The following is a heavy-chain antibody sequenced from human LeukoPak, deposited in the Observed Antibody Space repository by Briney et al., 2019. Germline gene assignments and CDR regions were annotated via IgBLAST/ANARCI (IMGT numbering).Heavy chain of an antibody. CDR1: GYTFTSYD. V-gene: IGHV1-2*02. CDR2: INPNSGGT. J-gene: IGHJ3*02. D-gene: IGHD3-22*01. Sequence: ASVKVSCKASGYTFTSYDINWVRQATGQGLEWMGWINPNSGGTNYAQKFQGRVTMTRDTSISTAYMELSRLRSDDTAVYYCARHRGHYYDSSGYYYDAFDIWGQGTMVTVSS. CDR3: ARHRGHYYDSSGYYYDAFDI.